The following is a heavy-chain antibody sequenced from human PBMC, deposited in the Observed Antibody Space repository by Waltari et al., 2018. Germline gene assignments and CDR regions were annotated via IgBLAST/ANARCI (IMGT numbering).Heavy chain of an antibody. CDR3: TRGRYWQLVFDY. CDR1: GFTFGDYA. CDR2: IRSKAYGGTT. D-gene: IGHD6-6*01. J-gene: IGHJ4*02. V-gene: IGHV3-49*04. Sequence: EVQLVESGGGLVQPGRSLRLSCTASGFTFGDYAMSWVRQAPGKGLEWVGCIRSKAYGGTTGYAASVKGRFTISRDDSKSIAYLQMNSLKTEDTAVYYCTRGRYWQLVFDYWGQGTLVTVSS.